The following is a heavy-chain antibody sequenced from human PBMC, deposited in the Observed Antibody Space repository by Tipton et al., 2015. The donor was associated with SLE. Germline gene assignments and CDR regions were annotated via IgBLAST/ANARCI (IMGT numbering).Heavy chain of an antibody. D-gene: IGHD6-13*01. CDR2: IYYSGST. CDR3: ARGRVAAVYYYYYYMDV. Sequence: TLSLTCSVSGGSISGSYWSWIRQPPRKGLEWIGYIYYSGSTNYNPSLMSRVTISVDTSKNQFTLKLNSVTTADTAVYYCARGRVAAVYYYYYYMDVWGKGTTVTVSS. V-gene: IGHV4-59*01. CDR1: GGSISGSY. J-gene: IGHJ6*03.